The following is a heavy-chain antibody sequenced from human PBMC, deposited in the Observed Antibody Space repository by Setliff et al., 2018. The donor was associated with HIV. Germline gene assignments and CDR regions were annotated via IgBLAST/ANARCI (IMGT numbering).Heavy chain of an antibody. D-gene: IGHD6-19*01. CDR1: GYTFTGYY. CDR2: INVGNGNT. Sequence: ASVKVSCKASGYTFTGYYMHWVRQAPGQGLEWMGWINVGNGNTKTARKFQGRVALTTDTSTSTAHMELRNLRSDDTAVYYCARDSGMAVVGTWRRLDPWGQGTLVTVSS. CDR3: ARDSGMAVVGTWRRLDP. V-gene: IGHV1-18*04. J-gene: IGHJ5*02.